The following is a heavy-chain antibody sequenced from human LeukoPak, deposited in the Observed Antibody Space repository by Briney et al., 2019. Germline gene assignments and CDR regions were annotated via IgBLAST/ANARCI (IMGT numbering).Heavy chain of an antibody. Sequence: GGSLRLSCAASGFTFSSYAMSWVRQAPGKGLEWVSAISGSGGSTYYADSVKGRVTISRDNSKNTLYLQMNSLRAEDTAVYYCATTSGSGSYYYGMDVWGKGTTVTVSS. CDR3: ATTSGSGSYYYGMDV. CDR1: GFTFSSYA. J-gene: IGHJ6*04. CDR2: ISGSGGST. V-gene: IGHV3-23*01. D-gene: IGHD3-10*01.